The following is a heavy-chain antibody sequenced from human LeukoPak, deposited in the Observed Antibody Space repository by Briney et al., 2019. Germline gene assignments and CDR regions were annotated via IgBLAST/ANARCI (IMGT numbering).Heavy chain of an antibody. D-gene: IGHD1-1*01. V-gene: IGHV4-38-2*02. CDR1: GYSISSGYF. J-gene: IGHJ4*02. CDR3: TREEGGTTVDY. Sequence: PSETLSLTCTVPGYSISSGYFWGWIRQPPGKGLEWIGSISHSGTTYYNPSLKSRITISQDTSKNQFSLKVNSVTAADAAAYYCTREEGGTTVDYWGQGTLVTVSS. CDR2: ISHSGTT.